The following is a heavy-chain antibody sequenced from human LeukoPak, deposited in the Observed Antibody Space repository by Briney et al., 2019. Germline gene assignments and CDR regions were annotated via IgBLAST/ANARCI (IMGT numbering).Heavy chain of an antibody. J-gene: IGHJ3*02. CDR1: GFTFSSYA. D-gene: IGHD3-22*01. CDR3: AKDLNYSDSSAYYHDAFDI. V-gene: IGHV3-23*01. Sequence: GESLRLSCTASGFTFSSYAMSWVRQAPGKGLEWVSTISGSGGSTYYTNSVKGRFTISRDNSKSTLYLQMNSLRAEDTAVYYCAKDLNYSDSSAYYHDAFDIWGQGTKVTVSS. CDR2: ISGSGGST.